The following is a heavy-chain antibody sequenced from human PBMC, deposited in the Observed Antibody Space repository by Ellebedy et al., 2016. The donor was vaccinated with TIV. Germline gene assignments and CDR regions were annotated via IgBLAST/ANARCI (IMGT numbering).Heavy chain of an antibody. CDR2: IDHGGSNK. Sequence: GESLKISCAASGFTFSTYGMHWVRRAPGKGLEWVAAIDHGGSNKDYADSVKGRFTISRDNSRNTLYLQMNSLRAEDTAVYYCATLPGGDDGFDIWGQGTMVTVSS. CDR1: GFTFSTYG. V-gene: IGHV3-30*12. CDR3: ATLPGGDDGFDI. D-gene: IGHD3-16*01. J-gene: IGHJ3*02.